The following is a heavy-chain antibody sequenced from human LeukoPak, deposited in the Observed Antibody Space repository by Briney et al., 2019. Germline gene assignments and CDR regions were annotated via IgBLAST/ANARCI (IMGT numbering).Heavy chain of an antibody. J-gene: IGHJ3*02. CDR2: ISGSGGST. CDR1: GFTFSSYA. CDR3: ARVVVITLDAFDI. D-gene: IGHD3-22*01. Sequence: GGSLRLSCAASGFTFSSYAMSWVRQAPGKGLEWVSAISGSGGSTYYADSVKGRFTISRDNSKNTLYLQMNSLRAEDTAVYYCARVVVITLDAFDIWGQGTMVTVSS. V-gene: IGHV3-23*01.